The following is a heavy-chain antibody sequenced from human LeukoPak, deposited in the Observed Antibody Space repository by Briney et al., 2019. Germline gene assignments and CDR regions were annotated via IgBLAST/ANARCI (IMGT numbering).Heavy chain of an antibody. V-gene: IGHV3-21*01. CDR2: ISSSSSYI. CDR3: AREGEYYYDSSGYYHSPFDY. CDR1: GFTFSSYS. D-gene: IGHD3-22*01. J-gene: IGHJ4*02. Sequence: PGGSLRLSCAASGFTFSSYSMNWVRQAPGKGLEWVSSISSSSSYIYYADSVKGRFTISRDNAKNSLYLQMNSLRAEDTAVYYCAREGEYYYDSSGYYHSPFDYWGQGTLVTVSS.